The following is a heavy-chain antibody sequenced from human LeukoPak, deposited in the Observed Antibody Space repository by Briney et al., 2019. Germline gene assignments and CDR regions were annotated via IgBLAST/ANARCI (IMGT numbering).Heavy chain of an antibody. J-gene: IGHJ4*02. D-gene: IGHD6-25*01. CDR3: ARDPETWQAA. CDR1: GFTFSDYY. CDR2: ISSSSTYT. V-gene: IGHV3-11*05. Sequence: PRGSLRLSCAASGFTFSDYYMNWIRQAPGKGLEWVSYISSSSTYTNYADSVKGRFTISRDNAKNSLYLQMNSLRAEDTAVYYCARDPETWQAAWGQGTLVTVSS.